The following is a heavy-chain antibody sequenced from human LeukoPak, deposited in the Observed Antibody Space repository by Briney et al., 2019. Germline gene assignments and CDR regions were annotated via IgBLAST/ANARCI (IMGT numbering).Heavy chain of an antibody. V-gene: IGHV4-34*01. D-gene: IGHD4-11*01. Sequence: SETLSLTCAVYGGSFSGYYGSWIRQPPGKGLEWVGEINHCGSTNYHPSLKSRVSISVDTSKNQFSLKLSSVAAADTAVYYCASMTRWAFDIWGQGTMVTVSS. J-gene: IGHJ3*02. CDR3: ASMTRWAFDI. CDR2: INHCGST. CDR1: GGSFSGYY.